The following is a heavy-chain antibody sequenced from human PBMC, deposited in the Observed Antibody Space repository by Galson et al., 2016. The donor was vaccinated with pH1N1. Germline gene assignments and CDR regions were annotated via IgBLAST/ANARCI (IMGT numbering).Heavy chain of an antibody. J-gene: IGHJ6*03. V-gene: IGHV1-24*01. CDR2: FNPETGET. CDR3: ATGYRCTNTNCYGYYYYFMGV. D-gene: IGHD2-2*01. Sequence: SVKVSCKASGYTFTELSMNWVRQAPGKGLEWMGGFNPETGETMYAQNFQGRIIMTEDIPTEAAYMEMTTLRSDDTAVYYCATGYRCTNTNCYGYYYYFMGVWGKATTVTVS. CDR1: GYTFTELS.